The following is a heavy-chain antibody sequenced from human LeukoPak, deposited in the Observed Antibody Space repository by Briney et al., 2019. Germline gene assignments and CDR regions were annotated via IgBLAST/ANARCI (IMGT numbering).Heavy chain of an antibody. CDR1: GYTFTSYG. CDR2: ISAYNGNT. CDR3: ARVIAVAGPGGGYWFDP. V-gene: IGHV1-18*01. J-gene: IGHJ5*02. D-gene: IGHD6-19*01. Sequence: GASVKVSCKASGYTFTSYGISWVRQAPGQGLEWMGWISAYNGNTNYAQKLQGRVTMTTDTSTSTAYMELSSLRSEDTAVYYCARVIAVAGPGGGYWFDPWGQGTLVTVSS.